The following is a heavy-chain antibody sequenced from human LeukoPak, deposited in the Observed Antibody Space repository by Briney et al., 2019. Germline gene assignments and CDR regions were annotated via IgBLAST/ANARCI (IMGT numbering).Heavy chain of an antibody. CDR1: GYTFTSYA. J-gene: IGHJ6*03. Sequence: GASVKVSCKASGYTFTSYAMHWVRQAPGQRLEWMGWINAGNGNTKHSQEFQGRVTITRDTSASTAYMELSSLRSEDMAVYYCARGARYYYYYYMDVWGKGTTVTVSS. V-gene: IGHV1-3*03. CDR3: ARGARYYYYYYMDV. CDR2: INAGNGNT.